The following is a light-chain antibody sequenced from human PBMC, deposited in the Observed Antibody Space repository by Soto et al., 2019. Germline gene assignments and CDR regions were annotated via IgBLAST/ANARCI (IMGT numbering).Light chain of an antibody. CDR1: QAINNY. CDR2: AAS. V-gene: IGKV1-27*01. Sequence: IQMTQSPSSLSASVGDRVTITCRASQAINNYLAWYQQKPGKVPKVLIYAASTLQSGVPSRFSGSGSGTDFSLTISSLQPEDVATYYCQKYNSAPFAFGQGTRLDIK. J-gene: IGKJ5*01. CDR3: QKYNSAPFA.